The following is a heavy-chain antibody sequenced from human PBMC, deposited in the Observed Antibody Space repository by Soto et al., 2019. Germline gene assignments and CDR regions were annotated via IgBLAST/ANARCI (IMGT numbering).Heavy chain of an antibody. J-gene: IGHJ6*02. CDR2: IYYSGST. V-gene: IGHV4-61*01. D-gene: IGHD5-12*01. CDR3: ARVGGYSGYDLLYYGMDV. CDR1: GGSVSSGIYY. Sequence: SETLSLTCTVSGGSVSSGIYYWSWIRQPPGKGLEWIGYIYYSGSTNYNPSLKSRVTISVDTSKNQFSLKLSSVTAADTAVYYCARVGGYSGYDLLYYGMDVWGQGTTVTVS.